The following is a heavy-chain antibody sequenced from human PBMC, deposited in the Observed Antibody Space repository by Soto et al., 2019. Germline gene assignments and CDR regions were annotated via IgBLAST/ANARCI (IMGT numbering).Heavy chain of an antibody. CDR2: IATYNSNR. CDR1: GDTFTNFG. D-gene: IGHD3-10*01. V-gene: IGHV1-18*01. CDR3: ARVVRGVVNWFHP. J-gene: IGHJ5*02. Sequence: GASVKVSCKTSGDTFTNFGLSWVRQAPGQGLEWMGWIATYNSNRNYAQKFQGRLTLTTDTSTSTAYMELKSLGYDDTAVYYCARVVRGVVNWFHPWGQGTPVTVSS.